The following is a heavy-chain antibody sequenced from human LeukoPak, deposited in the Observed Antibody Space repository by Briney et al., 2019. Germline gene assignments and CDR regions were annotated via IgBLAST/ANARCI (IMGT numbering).Heavy chain of an antibody. CDR3: ARHIDWKFDY. J-gene: IGHJ4*02. CDR2: IKQDGSEE. Sequence: GGSLRLSCAPSGFTFSSYWITWVRQAPGKGLEWVANIKQDGSEEYYVDSVKGRFTISKDNAKNSLYLQMNSLRAEDTAVYYCARHIDWKFDYWGQGTLVTVSS. V-gene: IGHV3-7*01. D-gene: IGHD1-1*01. CDR1: GFTFSSYW.